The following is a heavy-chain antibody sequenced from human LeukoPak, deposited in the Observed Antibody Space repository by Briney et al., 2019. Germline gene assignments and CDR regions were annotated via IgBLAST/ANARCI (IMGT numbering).Heavy chain of an antibody. Sequence: PSETLSLTCTVSGGSISSRPYCWGWIRQPPGKGLEWLGSFYYSGSTSYRSSLKSRLSISVDASKNQISLKLSSVTAADTAVYYCARLVVSSWYHEVLLGRDYWGQGTLVTVSS. CDR3: ARLVVSSWYHEVLLGRDY. J-gene: IGHJ4*02. CDR2: FYYSGST. CDR1: GGSISSRPYC. D-gene: IGHD6-13*01. V-gene: IGHV4-39*01.